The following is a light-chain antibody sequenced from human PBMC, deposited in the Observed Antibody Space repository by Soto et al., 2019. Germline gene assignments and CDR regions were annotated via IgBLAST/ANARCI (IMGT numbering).Light chain of an antibody. CDR1: QSISSY. J-gene: IGKJ1*01. CDR2: AAS. CDR3: QQSYSTPWT. V-gene: IGKV1-39*01. Sequence: IEMTRTQSSLSASVGDRVTITCRASQSISSYLNWYQQKPGKAPKLLIYAASSLQSGVPSRFSGSGSGTDFTLTISSLQPEDFATYYCQQSYSTPWTFCQGTKVDIK.